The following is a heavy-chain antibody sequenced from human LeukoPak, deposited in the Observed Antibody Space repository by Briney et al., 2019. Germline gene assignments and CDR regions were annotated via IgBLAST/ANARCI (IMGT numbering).Heavy chain of an antibody. CDR3: ARHHLDCSSTSCHDAFDI. Sequence: SVKVSCKASGGTFSSYAISWVRQAPGQGLEWMGGIIPIFGTANYAQKFQGRVTITTDESTSTAYMELSSLRSEDTAVYYCARHHLDCSSTSCHDAFDIWGQGTMVTVSS. J-gene: IGHJ3*02. CDR1: GGTFSSYA. D-gene: IGHD2-2*01. CDR2: IIPIFGTA. V-gene: IGHV1-69*05.